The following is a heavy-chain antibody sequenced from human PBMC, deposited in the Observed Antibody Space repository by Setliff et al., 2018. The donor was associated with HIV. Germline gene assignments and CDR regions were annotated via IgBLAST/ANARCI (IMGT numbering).Heavy chain of an antibody. CDR2: INHSGKT. V-gene: IGHV4-34*10. CDR1: GGSLSGHY. J-gene: IGHJ4*02. D-gene: IGHD5-12*01. Sequence: TSETLSLTCAVYGGSLSGHYWTWIRQPPGEGLEWIGEINHSGKTNYNPSLKSRVTISVDTSKNQFSLNVRSVTAADTAVYFCAKSSPSIGYISDHWGQGTLVTVSS. CDR3: AKSSPSIGYISDH.